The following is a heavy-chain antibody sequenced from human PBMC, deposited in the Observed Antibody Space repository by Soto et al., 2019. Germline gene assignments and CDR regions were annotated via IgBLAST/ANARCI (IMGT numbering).Heavy chain of an antibody. CDR2: ISGSGGST. D-gene: IGHD2-15*01. CDR3: AKNGYCSGGSCYPEYFQH. J-gene: IGHJ1*01. Sequence: GGSLRLSCAASGFTFSSYAMSWVRQAPGKGLEWVSAISGSGGSTYYADSVKGRFTISRDHSKNTLYLQMNSLRAEDTAVYYCAKNGYCSGGSCYPEYFQHWGQGTLVTVSS. V-gene: IGHV3-23*01. CDR1: GFTFSSYA.